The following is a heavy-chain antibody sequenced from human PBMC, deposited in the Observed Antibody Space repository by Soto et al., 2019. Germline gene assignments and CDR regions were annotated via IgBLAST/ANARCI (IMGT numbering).Heavy chain of an antibody. J-gene: IGHJ4*02. CDR2: ISYDGSNK. Sequence: QVQLVESGGGVVQPGRSLRLSCAASGFTFSSYGMHWVRQAPGKGLEWVAVISYDGSNKYYADSVKGRFTISRDNSKNKLYLQMNILRAEDTAVYYCAKAGYSSSWYVKYYFDYWGQGTLVTVSS. V-gene: IGHV3-30*18. CDR3: AKAGYSSSWYVKYYFDY. D-gene: IGHD6-13*01. CDR1: GFTFSSYG.